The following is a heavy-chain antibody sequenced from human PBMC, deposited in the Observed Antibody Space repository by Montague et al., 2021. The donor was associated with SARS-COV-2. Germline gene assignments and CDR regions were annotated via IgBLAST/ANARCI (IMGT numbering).Heavy chain of an antibody. D-gene: IGHD3-10*01. CDR3: ARCITMVRGVIVHCAFDI. CDR2: IIPILGIA. CDR1: GGTFSSYA. Sequence: SVTVSCKASGGTFSSYAISWVRQAPGQGLEWMGRIIPILGIANYAQKFQGRVTITADKSTSPAYMELSSLRSEDTAVYYCARCITMVRGVIVHCAFDIWGQGTMVTVSS. V-gene: IGHV1-69*04. J-gene: IGHJ3*02.